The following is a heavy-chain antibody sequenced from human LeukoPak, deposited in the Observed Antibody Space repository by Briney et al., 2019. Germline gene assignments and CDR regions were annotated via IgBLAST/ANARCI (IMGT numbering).Heavy chain of an antibody. Sequence: GGSLRLSCAVSGFDVSSSYVNWVRQAPGKGLERVAVMYSGGTTYYSDSVKGRFTISRDNSKNTVFLQINSLRVEDTAMYYCAGLEVARGVMLGLDVWGQGTTVTVSS. D-gene: IGHD3-10*01. CDR3: AGLEVARGVMLGLDV. V-gene: IGHV3-66*04. J-gene: IGHJ6*02. CDR2: MYSGGTT. CDR1: GFDVSSSY.